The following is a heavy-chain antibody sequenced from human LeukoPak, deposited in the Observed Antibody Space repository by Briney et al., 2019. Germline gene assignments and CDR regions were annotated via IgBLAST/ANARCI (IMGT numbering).Heavy chain of an antibody. D-gene: IGHD3-16*01. J-gene: IGHJ4*02. CDR2: ISSSSSYI. CDR1: GFTFSSYS. V-gene: IGHV3-21*01. CDR3: ARDYYDYVWGSVSDY. Sequence: GGSLGLSCAASGFTFSSYSMNWVRQAPGKGLEWVSSISSSSSYIYYADSVKGRFTISRDNAKNSLYLQMNSLRAEDTAVYYCARDYYDYVWGSVSDYWGQGTLVTVSS.